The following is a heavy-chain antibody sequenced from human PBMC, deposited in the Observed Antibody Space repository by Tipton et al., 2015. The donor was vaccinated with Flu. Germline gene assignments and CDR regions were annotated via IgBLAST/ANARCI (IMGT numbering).Heavy chain of an antibody. Sequence: TLSLTCNVSGHSISSGYYWGWIRQPPGKGLEWIGSIYQSGTTYYNPSLKSRVTISVDTSRNQFSLKLSSVTAADTAVYYCAKTYFDSSGSPDRFDPWGQGTLVTVSS. CDR2: IYQSGTT. CDR1: GHSISSGYY. D-gene: IGHD3-22*01. CDR3: AKTYFDSSGSPDRFDP. V-gene: IGHV4-38-2*02. J-gene: IGHJ5*02.